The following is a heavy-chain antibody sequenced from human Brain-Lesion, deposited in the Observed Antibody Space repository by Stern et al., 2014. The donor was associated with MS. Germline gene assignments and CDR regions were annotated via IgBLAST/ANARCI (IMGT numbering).Heavy chain of an antibody. CDR2: IKPNSGAK. J-gene: IGHJ6*02. D-gene: IGHD3-3*01. Sequence: VQLEESGAEVKKPGASVKASCKTSGYIFTGYYIHWVRQAPGQGLEWMAWIKPNSGAKKYADKVNGSVTMVRETSISTAYVELSSLTSDDTAVYYCARDQRGITIFGVVTDYYYLGMDVWGQGTTVTVSS. V-gene: IGHV1-2*02. CDR1: GYIFTGYY. CDR3: ARDQRGITIFGVVTDYYYLGMDV.